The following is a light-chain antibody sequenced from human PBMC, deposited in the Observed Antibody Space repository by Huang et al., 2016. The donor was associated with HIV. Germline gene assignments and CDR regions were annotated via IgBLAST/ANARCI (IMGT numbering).Light chain of an antibody. CDR2: AAS. CDR1: QDIRNY. J-gene: IGKJ2*01. V-gene: IGKV1-27*01. CDR3: QKYNSAPYT. Sequence: DIHMTQSPSSLSSSVGDRFTITCRASQDIRNYLAWYQQKPGTAPKLLISAASTLQSGSPSRFSGSGSGTDVTLTIGSLQPEDVATYYCQKYNSAPYTFGQGTKLEIK.